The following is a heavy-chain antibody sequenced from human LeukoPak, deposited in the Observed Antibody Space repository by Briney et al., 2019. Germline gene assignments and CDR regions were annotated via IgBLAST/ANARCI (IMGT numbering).Heavy chain of an antibody. V-gene: IGHV3-66*01. CDR2: IYSGGST. CDR1: GFTVSSNY. D-gene: IGHD2-2*01. Sequence: GGSLRLSCAASGFTVSSNYMSWVRQAPGKGLEWVSVIYSGGSTYYADSVEGRFTISRDNSKNTLYLQMNSLRAEDTAVYYCARDSIVPAAISYYYYGMDVWGQGTTVTVSS. CDR3: ARDSIVPAAISYYYYGMDV. J-gene: IGHJ6*02.